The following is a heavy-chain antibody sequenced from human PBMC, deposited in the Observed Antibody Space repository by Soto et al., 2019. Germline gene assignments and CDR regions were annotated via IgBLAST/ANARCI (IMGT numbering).Heavy chain of an antibody. Sequence: SETTSLTCAVYGGSFCGYSWTWIRQHPGTGLEWIGEINHTGSTNYNPSLKSRVTISIDTSKNQFSLKLSSVTAADTAVYYCARGSYYYDSSGYYHYWGQGTLVTVSS. CDR3: ARGSYYYDSSGYYHY. J-gene: IGHJ4*02. D-gene: IGHD3-22*01. CDR2: INHTGST. CDR1: GGSFCGYS. V-gene: IGHV4-34*01.